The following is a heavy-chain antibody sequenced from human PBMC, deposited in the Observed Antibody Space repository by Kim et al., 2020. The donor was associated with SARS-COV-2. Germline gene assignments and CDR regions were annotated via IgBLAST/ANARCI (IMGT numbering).Heavy chain of an antibody. Sequence: GGSLRLSCAASGFTFSSYAMSWVRQAPGKGLEWVSGISWNSGSIGYADSVKGRFTISRDNAKNSLYLQMNSLRAEDTALYYCAKGHPVGSSGYYPSYYGMDVWGQGTTVTVSS. D-gene: IGHD3-22*01. CDR3: AKGHPVGSSGYYPSYYGMDV. CDR1: GFTFSSYA. J-gene: IGHJ6*02. V-gene: IGHV3-9*01. CDR2: ISWNSGSI.